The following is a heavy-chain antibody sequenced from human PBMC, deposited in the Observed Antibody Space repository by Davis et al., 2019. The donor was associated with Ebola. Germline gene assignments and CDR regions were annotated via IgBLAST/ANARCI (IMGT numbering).Heavy chain of an antibody. CDR3: VRKGNWNYVLDY. D-gene: IGHD1-7*01. CDR1: GFTFSRSG. CDR2: TSYDGSYK. Sequence: GESLKISCAASGFTFSRSGMHWVRQAPGKGLEWVAFTSYDGSYKYSADSVKGRFTISRDNSKKTLYLQMNSLRGEDTAVYYCVRKGNWNYVLDYWGQGTLVTVSS. V-gene: IGHV3-30*03. J-gene: IGHJ4*02.